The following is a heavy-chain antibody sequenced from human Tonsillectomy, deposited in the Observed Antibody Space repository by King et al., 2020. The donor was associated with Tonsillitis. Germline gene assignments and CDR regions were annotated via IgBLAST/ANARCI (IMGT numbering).Heavy chain of an antibody. CDR1: GFTFSSYS. Sequence: VQLVESGGGLVKPGGSLRLSCAASGFTFSSYSMNWVRQAPGKGLEWVSSISSSSSYIYYADSVKGRFTISRDNAKNSLYLQMNSLRAEDTAVYYCAREPHLGSCSSTSCTGSRHWFDPWGQGTLVTVSS. CDR2: ISSSSSYI. J-gene: IGHJ5*02. D-gene: IGHD2-2*01. CDR3: AREPHLGSCSSTSCTGSRHWFDP. V-gene: IGHV3-21*01.